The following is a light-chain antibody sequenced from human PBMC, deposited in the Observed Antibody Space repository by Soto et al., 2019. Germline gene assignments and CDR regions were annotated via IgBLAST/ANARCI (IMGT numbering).Light chain of an antibody. CDR3: LRHNDYPWT. CDR1: QDIGNY. J-gene: IGKJ1*01. Sequence: DFQMTQSPSAMSASVGDRVTITCRASQDIGNYLAWFQQKPGKVPKRLIFAASSLQSGVPSRFSGRKTGTEFTLTISSLQPEDFATYYCLRHNDYPWTFGQGTKVEIK. V-gene: IGKV1-17*03. CDR2: AAS.